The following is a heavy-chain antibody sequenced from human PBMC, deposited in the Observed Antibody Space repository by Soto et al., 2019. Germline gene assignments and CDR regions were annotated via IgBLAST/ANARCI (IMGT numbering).Heavy chain of an antibody. CDR3: ARERPAPYNTDGMDT. D-gene: IGHD1-1*01. CDR1: GYSFTTYG. Sequence: VQLVQSRGEVKKPGASVKVSCKTSGYSFTTYGISWVRQAPGQGLEWMGWISGYNGNTNYAQNLQGRVTMTTDTSRSPAYMEPRSLTSDDTSVYYCARERPAPYNTDGMDTGAQVGTGTVSS. J-gene: IGHJ6*02. CDR2: ISGYNGNT. V-gene: IGHV1-18*01.